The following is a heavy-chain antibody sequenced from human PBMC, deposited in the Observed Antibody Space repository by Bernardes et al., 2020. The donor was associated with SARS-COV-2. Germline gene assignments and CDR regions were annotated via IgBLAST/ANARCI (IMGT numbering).Heavy chain of an antibody. D-gene: IGHD3-3*01. J-gene: IGHJ4*02. CDR3: ATDSISGIVIMAWVY. CDR1: GNSLTAAS. CDR2: FDPQYGDP. Sequence: VKVSCKVSGNSLTAASIYWVRQAPGKGLEWMGSFDPQYGDPIYAQKFQGRITMTEDTSTDTAYMELSGLRSEDTAVYYCATDSISGIVIMAWVYWGQGTLVTVAS. V-gene: IGHV1-24*01.